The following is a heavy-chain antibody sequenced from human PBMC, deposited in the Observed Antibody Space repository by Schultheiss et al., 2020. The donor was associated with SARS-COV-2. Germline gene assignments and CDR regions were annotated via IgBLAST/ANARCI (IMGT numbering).Heavy chain of an antibody. V-gene: IGHV3-53*01. Sequence: GGSLRLSCAVSGFTVSSQYMSWLRQAPGKGLEWVSAIGTAGDTYYPGSVKGRFTISRDNSKNTLYLQMNSLRAEDTAVYYCASLYYYDSSGYRDWFDPWGQGTLVTVSS. CDR3: ASLYYYDSSGYRDWFDP. CDR1: GFTVSSQY. CDR2: IGTAGDT. D-gene: IGHD3-22*01. J-gene: IGHJ5*02.